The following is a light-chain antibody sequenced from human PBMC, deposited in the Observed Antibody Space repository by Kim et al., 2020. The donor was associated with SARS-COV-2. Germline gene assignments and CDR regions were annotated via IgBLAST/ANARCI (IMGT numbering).Light chain of an antibody. CDR3: SSYTSTDSAV. J-gene: IGLJ2*01. CDR1: SNDIGAYTY. Sequence: QSALTQPASVSGSPGQSITISCTGTSNDIGAYTYVSWYQQHPGKAPKLIIYDVTYRPSGVSPRFSGSKSGNTASLTISGLQTEDEADYFCSSYTSTDSAVFGGGTQLTVL. CDR2: DVT. V-gene: IGLV2-14*03.